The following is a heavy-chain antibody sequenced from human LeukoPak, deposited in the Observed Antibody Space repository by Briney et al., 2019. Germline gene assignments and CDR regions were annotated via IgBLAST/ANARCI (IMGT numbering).Heavy chain of an antibody. CDR2: VIPIFGTA. J-gene: IGHJ4*02. D-gene: IGHD6-19*01. CDR1: GGTFSSYA. V-gene: IGHV1-69*06. CDR3: ARGEGSGWYLSFDY. Sequence: GSSVKVSCKASGGTFSSYAISWVRQAPGQGLEWMGGVIPIFGTANYAQKFQGRVTITADKSTSTAYMELSSLRSEDTAVYYCARGEGSGWYLSFDYWGQGTLVTVSS.